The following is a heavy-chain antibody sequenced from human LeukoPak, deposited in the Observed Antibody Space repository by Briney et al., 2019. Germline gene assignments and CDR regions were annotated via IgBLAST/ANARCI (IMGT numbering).Heavy chain of an antibody. CDR3: AKLIEYYYYYGMDV. D-gene: IGHD2/OR15-2a*01. V-gene: IGHV3-23*01. CDR2: ISTSDDT. Sequence: GGSLRLSCAGSGFTFSDFAIGWVRQAPGKGLEWVSVISTSDDTYYADSVKGRFTISRDNSKNTVCLQMNSLRAEDTAVYYCAKLIEYYYYYGMDVWGQGTTVTVSS. CDR1: GFTFSDFA. J-gene: IGHJ6*02.